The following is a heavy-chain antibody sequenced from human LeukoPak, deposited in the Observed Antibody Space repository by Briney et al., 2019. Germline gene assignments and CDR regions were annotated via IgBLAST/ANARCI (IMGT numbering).Heavy chain of an antibody. CDR2: IIPIFGTA. J-gene: IGHJ4*02. D-gene: IGHD3-22*01. CDR3: ARDGVPYYYDSSGYKYFDY. V-gene: IGHV1-69*13. CDR1: GGTFSSYA. Sequence: SVKVSCKASGGTFSSYAISWVRQAPGQGLEWMGGIIPIFGTANYAQKFQGRVTITADESTSTAYMELSSLRSEDTAVYYCARDGVPYYYDSSGYKYFDYWGQGTLVTVSS.